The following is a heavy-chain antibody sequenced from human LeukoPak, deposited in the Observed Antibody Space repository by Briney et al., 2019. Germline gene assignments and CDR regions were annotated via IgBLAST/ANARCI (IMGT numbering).Heavy chain of an antibody. J-gene: IGHJ3*02. CDR2: IGVASGNT. D-gene: IGHD4-23*01. Sequence: ASVKVSCKTSGFTFSNSALQSVRQARGQRLEWIGWIGVASGNTNYAQKVQDRITITRDMPTSAAYMELRSLESEDTAVYYCAAEIYGGNSKCCSFDIWGQGTIVTVSS. V-gene: IGHV1-58*01. CDR3: AAEIYGGNSKCCSFDI. CDR1: GFTFSNSA.